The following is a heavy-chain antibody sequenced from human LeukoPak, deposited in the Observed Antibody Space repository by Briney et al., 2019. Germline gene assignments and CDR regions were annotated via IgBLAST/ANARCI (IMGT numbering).Heavy chain of an antibody. CDR1: GYGLSDYY. CDR3: ARGGGIQSCGGKTCFRGFVY. CDR2: INPNSGDN. D-gene: IGHD2-21*01. J-gene: IGHJ4*02. Sequence: ASVKVSCKASGYGLSDYYMHWVRQAPGQGLEYMGWINPNSGDNSCAQKFQGRVSMTRDTSITTLYMELTSLTSDDTAVYFCARGGGIQSCGGKTCFRGFVYWGQGTLVTVSS. V-gene: IGHV1-2*02.